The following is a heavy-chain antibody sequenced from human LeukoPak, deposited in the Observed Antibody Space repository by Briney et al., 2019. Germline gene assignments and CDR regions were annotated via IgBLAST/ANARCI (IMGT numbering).Heavy chain of an antibody. D-gene: IGHD2-2*01. Sequence: KPSETLSLTCAVSGGSISSSKYSWNWIRQPPGKGLEWIGYIYHSGTTYGNPSLKSRVTISLDRSKNQFSLKLRSVTAADTAVYYCARGLSGTDHDYWGQGTLVTVSS. CDR2: IYHSGTT. CDR3: ARGLSGTDHDY. CDR1: GGSISSSKYS. J-gene: IGHJ4*02. V-gene: IGHV4-30-2*01.